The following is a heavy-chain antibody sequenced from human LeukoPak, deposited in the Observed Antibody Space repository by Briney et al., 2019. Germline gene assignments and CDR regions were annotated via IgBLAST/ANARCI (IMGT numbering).Heavy chain of an antibody. CDR2: INHSGST. V-gene: IGHV4-34*01. J-gene: IGHJ4*02. Sequence: MTSETLSLTCAVYGGSFSGYYWSWIRQPPGKGLEWIGEINHSGSTNYNPSLKSRVTISVDTSKNQFPLKLSSVTAADTAAYYCARDSGEAEVPAAMFDYWGQGTLVTVSS. CDR3: ARDSGEAEVPAAMFDY. CDR1: GGSFSGYY. D-gene: IGHD2-2*01.